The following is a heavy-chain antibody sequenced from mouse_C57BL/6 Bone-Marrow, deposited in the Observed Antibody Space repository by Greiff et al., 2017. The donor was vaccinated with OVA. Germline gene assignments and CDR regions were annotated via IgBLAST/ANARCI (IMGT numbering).Heavy chain of an antibody. CDR3: ARKPILLRDYAMDY. Sequence: VQLQQSGAELVRPGTSVKMSCKASGYTFTNYWIGWAKQRPGHGLEWIGDIYPGGGYTNYNEKFKGKATLTADKSSSTAYMQLSSLTSEDSAVYFCARKPILLRDYAMDYWGQGTSVTVSS. V-gene: IGHV1-63*01. CDR2: IYPGGGYT. CDR1: GYTFTNYW. D-gene: IGHD1-1*01. J-gene: IGHJ4*01.